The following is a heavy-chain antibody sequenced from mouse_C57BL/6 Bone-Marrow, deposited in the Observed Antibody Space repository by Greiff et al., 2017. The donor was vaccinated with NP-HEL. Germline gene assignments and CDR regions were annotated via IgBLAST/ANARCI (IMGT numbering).Heavy chain of an antibody. V-gene: IGHV10-1*01. D-gene: IGHD1-1*02. CDR3: VRLPFHGLWFAY. J-gene: IGHJ3*01. CDR2: IRSKSNNYAT. CDR1: GFSFNTYA. Sequence: EVMLVESGGGLVQPKGSLKLSCAASGFSFNTYAMNWVRQAPGKGLEWVARIRSKSNNYATYYADSVKDRFTISRDDSESMLYLQMNNLKTEDTAMYYCVRLPFHGLWFAYWGQGTLVTVSA.